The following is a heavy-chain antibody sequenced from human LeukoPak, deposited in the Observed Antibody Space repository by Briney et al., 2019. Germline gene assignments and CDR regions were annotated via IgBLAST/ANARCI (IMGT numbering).Heavy chain of an antibody. Sequence: PSETLSLTCTVSGGSISSYYWSWIRQPPGKGLEWIGYIYYSGSTNYNPSLKSRVTISVDTSKNQFSLKLSSVTAADTAVYYCARHGGPYSSSSHYGMDVWGQGTTVTVSS. D-gene: IGHD6-6*01. CDR3: ARHGGPYSSSSHYGMDV. CDR2: IYYSGST. CDR1: GGSISSYY. V-gene: IGHV4-59*08. J-gene: IGHJ6*02.